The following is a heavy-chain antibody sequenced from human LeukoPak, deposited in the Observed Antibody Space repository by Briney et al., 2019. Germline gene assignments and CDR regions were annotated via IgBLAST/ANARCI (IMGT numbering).Heavy chain of an antibody. V-gene: IGHV5-51*01. J-gene: IGHJ4*02. CDR3: ARQRGIAAAGTYFDY. CDR1: GYSFTSYW. CDR2: IYPGDSDT. D-gene: IGHD6-13*01. Sequence: EESLKISCKGSGYSFTSYWIGWVRQMPGKGLEWMGIIYPGDSDTRYSPSFQGQVTISADKSISTAYLQWSSLKASDTAMYYCARQRGIAAAGTYFDYWGQGTLVTVSS.